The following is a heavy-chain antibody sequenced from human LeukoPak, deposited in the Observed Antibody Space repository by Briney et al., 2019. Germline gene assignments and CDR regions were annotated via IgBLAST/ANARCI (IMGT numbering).Heavy chain of an antibody. CDR3: ARDGCSSTSCYP. CDR1: GYTFTGYY. J-gene: IGHJ5*02. Sequence: ASVKVSCKASGYTFTGYYMHWVRQAPGQGLEWMGWINPNSGGTNYAQKFQGRVTMTRDTSISTAYMELSRLRSDDTAVHYCARDGCSSTSCYPWGQGTLVTVSS. CDR2: INPNSGGT. D-gene: IGHD2-2*01. V-gene: IGHV1-2*02.